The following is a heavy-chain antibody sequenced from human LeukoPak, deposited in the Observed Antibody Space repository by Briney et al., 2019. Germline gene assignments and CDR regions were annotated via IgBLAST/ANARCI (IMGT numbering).Heavy chain of an antibody. CDR1: GGSFSGYY. CDR3: ARGHHTARFDP. Sequence: SETLSLTCAVYGGSFSGYYWSWIRQPPGKGLEWIGEINHSGSTNYNPSLKSRVTISVDTSKNQFSLKLSSVTAADTAVYYYARGHHTARFDPWGQGTLVTVSS. V-gene: IGHV4-34*01. D-gene: IGHD2-21*02. J-gene: IGHJ5*02. CDR2: INHSGST.